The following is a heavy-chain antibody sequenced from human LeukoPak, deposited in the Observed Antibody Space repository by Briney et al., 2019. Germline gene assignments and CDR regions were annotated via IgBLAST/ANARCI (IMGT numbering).Heavy chain of an antibody. CDR2: ISPYNGNT. CDR3: ATSITMVRGVIISGDWFDP. CDR1: GYTFTSYA. J-gene: IGHJ5*02. Sequence: ASVKVSCKASGYTFTSYAMNWVRQAPGQGLEWMGSISPYNGNTNYAQKLQGRVTMTTDTSTSTAYMDLRSLRSDDTALYYCATSITMVRGVIISGDWFDPWGQGTLVTASS. D-gene: IGHD3-10*01. V-gene: IGHV1-18*01.